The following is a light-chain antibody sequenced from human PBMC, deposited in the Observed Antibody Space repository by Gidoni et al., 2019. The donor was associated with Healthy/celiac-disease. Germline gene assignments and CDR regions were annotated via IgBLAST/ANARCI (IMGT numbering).Light chain of an antibody. CDR3: SSYTSSSTLEGV. CDR1: SSDVGGYNY. CDR2: EVS. V-gene: IGLV2-14*01. Sequence: QSALTQPASVSGSPGQSITISCTGTSSDVGGYNYVSWYQPPPGKAPKLMIYEVSNRPSGVSNRFSGSKSGNTASLTISGLQAEDEADYYCSSYTSSSTLEGVFGGGTKLTVL. J-gene: IGLJ2*01.